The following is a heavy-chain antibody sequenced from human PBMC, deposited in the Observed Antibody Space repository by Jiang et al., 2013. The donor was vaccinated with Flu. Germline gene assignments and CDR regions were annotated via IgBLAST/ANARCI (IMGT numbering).Heavy chain of an antibody. J-gene: IGHJ4*02. CDR1: GYSFINYG. D-gene: IGHD3-10*01. Sequence: EVEEGLGPSVKVSCKASGYSFINYGISWVRQAPGQGLEWMGWISAYNGDADYAQKFQGSVSMTTDTSTSTVYMELRSLRSDDTAVYYCARGYGSGRYSYFDYWGQGTLVTVSS. CDR2: ISAYNGDA. V-gene: IGHV1-18*01. CDR3: ARGYGSGRYSYFDY.